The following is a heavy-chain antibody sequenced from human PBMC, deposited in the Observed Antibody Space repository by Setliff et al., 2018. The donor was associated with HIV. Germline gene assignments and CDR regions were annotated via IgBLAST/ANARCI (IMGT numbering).Heavy chain of an antibody. Sequence: SETLSLTCTVSGGSISSGSYYWSWIRQPAGKGLEWIGHIYTSGSTNYNPSLKSRVTISVDTSKNQFSLKLSSVTAADTAVYYCAREAGIQLWLRKDYYYYYMDVWGKGTTVTVSS. J-gene: IGHJ6*03. D-gene: IGHD5-18*01. CDR2: IYTSGST. CDR1: GGSISSGSYY. CDR3: AREAGIQLWLRKDYYYYYMDV. V-gene: IGHV4-61*09.